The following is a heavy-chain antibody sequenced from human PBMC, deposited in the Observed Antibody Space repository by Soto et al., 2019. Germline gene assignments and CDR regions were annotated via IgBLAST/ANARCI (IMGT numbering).Heavy chain of an antibody. CDR1: GYTFTGYY. CDR3: ARYWGGDCYGMDV. V-gene: IGHV1-2*04. D-gene: IGHD2-21*01. CDR2: INPNSGGT. J-gene: IGHJ6*02. Sequence: ASVKVSCKASGYTFTGYYMHWVRQAPGQGLEWMGWINPNSGGTNYAQKFQGWVTMTRDTSISTAYMELSRLRSDDTAVYYCARYWGGDCYGMDVWGQGPRVTVPS.